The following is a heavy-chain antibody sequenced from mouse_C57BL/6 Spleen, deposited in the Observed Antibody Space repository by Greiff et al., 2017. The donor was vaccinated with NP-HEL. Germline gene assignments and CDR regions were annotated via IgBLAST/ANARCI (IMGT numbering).Heavy chain of an antibody. CDR3: ARGIYYGNYEGYFDV. CDR1: GYSFTGYY. Sequence: EVQLQQSGPELVKPGASVKISCKASGYSFTGYYMNWVKQSPEKSLEWIGEINPSTGGTTYNQKFNAKATLTVDKSSSTAYMQLKSLTSEDSAVYYCARGIYYGNYEGYFDVWGTGTTVTVSS. CDR2: INPSTGGT. J-gene: IGHJ1*03. V-gene: IGHV1-42*01. D-gene: IGHD2-1*01.